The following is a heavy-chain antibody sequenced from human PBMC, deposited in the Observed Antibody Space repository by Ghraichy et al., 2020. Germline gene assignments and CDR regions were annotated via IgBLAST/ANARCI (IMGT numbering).Heavy chain of an antibody. CDR1: GFTFSDYY. Sequence: GESLNISCAASGFTFSDYYMSWIRQAPGKGLEWVSYISSSGSTIYYADSVKGRFTISRDNAKNSLYLQMNSLRAEDTAVYYCARDLYDFWSGYPPGGMDVWGQGTTVTVSS. V-gene: IGHV3-11*01. CDR2: ISSSGSTI. CDR3: ARDLYDFWSGYPPGGMDV. J-gene: IGHJ6*02. D-gene: IGHD3-3*01.